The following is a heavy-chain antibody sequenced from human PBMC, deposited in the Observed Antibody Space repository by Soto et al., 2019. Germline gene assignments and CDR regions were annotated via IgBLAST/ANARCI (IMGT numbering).Heavy chain of an antibody. J-gene: IGHJ3*02. Sequence: EVQLVESGGGLVQPGGSLRLSCAASGFTFSTYAMHWVRQAPGKGLEYVSLISGDGRSTYYANSVKGRFTISRDNSKNTLYLQMGSLRAEDMAVYYCARVCSTTSCYGAFDIWGQGTMVNVSS. V-gene: IGHV3-64*01. CDR3: ARVCSTTSCYGAFDI. CDR1: GFTFSTYA. D-gene: IGHD2-2*01. CDR2: ISGDGRST.